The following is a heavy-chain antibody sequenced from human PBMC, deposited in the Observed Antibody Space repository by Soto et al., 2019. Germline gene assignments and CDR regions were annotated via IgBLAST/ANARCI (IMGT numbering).Heavy chain of an antibody. J-gene: IGHJ4*02. CDR1: GFTFSSYG. CDR3: ATRSRKGRELAY. V-gene: IGHV3-33*01. CDR2: IWYDGSNK. D-gene: IGHD1-26*01. Sequence: QVQLVESGGGVVQPGRSLRLSCAASGFTFSSYGMHWVRQAPGKGLEWVAVIWYDGSNKYYADSVKGRFTISRDNSKNTLYLQMNXLRAEDTAVYYCATRSRKGRELAYWGQGTLVTVSS.